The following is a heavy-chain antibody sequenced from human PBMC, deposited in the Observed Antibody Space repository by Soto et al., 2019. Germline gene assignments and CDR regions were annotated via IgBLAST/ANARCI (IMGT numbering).Heavy chain of an antibody. V-gene: IGHV1-2*02. CDR3: ARDLAKGGGSAGFDY. CDR2: INPKSGGT. J-gene: IGHJ4*02. CDR1: GYPFTANY. D-gene: IGHD1-26*01. Sequence: GASVKVSCKASGYPFTANYIHWVRHAPGQGFEWMGWINPKSGGTKYPQKFQGRVTMTRDTSLSTVYMTLTRLTSDDTAVYYCARDLAKGGGSAGFDYWGQGTLVTVSS.